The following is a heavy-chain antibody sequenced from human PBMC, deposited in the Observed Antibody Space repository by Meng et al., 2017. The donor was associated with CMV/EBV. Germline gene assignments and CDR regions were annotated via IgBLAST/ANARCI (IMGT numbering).Heavy chain of an antibody. CDR3: ARDPPGDYDFWSGYSNWFDP. Sequence: ESLKIFCAASGFTVSSRYMNWVRQAPGKGPEWVSSTTSSSSYIYYADSVKVRFTISRDNAKKSLYLQMNSLRAEDTTVYYCARDPPGDYDFWSGYSNWFDPWGQGTLVTVSS. CDR2: TTSSSSYI. D-gene: IGHD3-3*01. CDR1: GFTVSSRY. J-gene: IGHJ5*02. V-gene: IGHV3-21*01.